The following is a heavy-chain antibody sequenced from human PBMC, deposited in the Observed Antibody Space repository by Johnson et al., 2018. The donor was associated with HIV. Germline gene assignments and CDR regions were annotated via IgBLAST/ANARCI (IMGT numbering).Heavy chain of an antibody. CDR1: GFTFSSYW. V-gene: IGHV3-7*01. CDR2: IKQDGSEK. D-gene: IGHD5-24*01. J-gene: IGHJ3*02. Sequence: VQLVESGGGLVQPGGSLRLSCAASGFTFSSYWMSWVRQAPGTGLEWVANIKQDGSEKYSVDSVKGRFTISRDNAKNSLYLQMNSLRAEDTAVYYCAREVRRWLQFDAFDIWGQGTMVTVSS. CDR3: AREVRRWLQFDAFDI.